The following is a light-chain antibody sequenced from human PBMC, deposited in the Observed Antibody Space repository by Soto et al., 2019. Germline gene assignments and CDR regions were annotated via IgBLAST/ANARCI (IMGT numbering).Light chain of an antibody. CDR3: SSYTNSNTWV. CDR1: SIDVGGYNY. V-gene: IGLV2-14*01. Sequence: QSVLTQPASVSGSPGQSITISCTGTSIDVGGYNYVSWYQQHPGKAPKVMIYAVSNRPSGVSNRFSGSQSGNTASLTISGLQAEDEADYYCSSYTNSNTWVFGGGTKLTVL. CDR2: AVS. J-gene: IGLJ3*02.